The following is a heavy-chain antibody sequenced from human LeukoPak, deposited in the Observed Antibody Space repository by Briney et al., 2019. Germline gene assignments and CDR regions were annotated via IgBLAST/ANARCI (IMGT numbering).Heavy chain of an antibody. D-gene: IGHD1-26*01. J-gene: IGHJ4*02. CDR1: GFTFSSYE. V-gene: IGHV3-48*03. Sequence: GGSLRLSCAASGFTFSSYEMNWVRQAPGKGLEWVSYISSSGSTIYYADSVKGRFTISRDNARNSLYLQMNSLRAEDTAVYYCARATTPSIVGATTNDYWGQGTLVTVSS. CDR3: ARATTPSIVGATTNDY. CDR2: ISSSGSTI.